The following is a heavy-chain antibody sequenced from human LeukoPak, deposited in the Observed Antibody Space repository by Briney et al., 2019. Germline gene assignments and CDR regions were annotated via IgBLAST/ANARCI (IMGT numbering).Heavy chain of an antibody. Sequence: PGGSLRLSCAASGFTFSSYSMNWVRQAPGKGLGWVSSISSSSSYIYYADSVKGRFTISRDNAKNSLYLQMNSLRAEDTAVYYCARDRAMEVGAYYFDYWGQGTLVTVSS. D-gene: IGHD1-26*01. J-gene: IGHJ4*02. CDR1: GFTFSSYS. V-gene: IGHV3-21*01. CDR3: ARDRAMEVGAYYFDY. CDR2: ISSSSSYI.